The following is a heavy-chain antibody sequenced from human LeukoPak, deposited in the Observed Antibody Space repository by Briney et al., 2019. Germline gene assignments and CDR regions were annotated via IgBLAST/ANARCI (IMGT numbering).Heavy chain of an antibody. CDR3: ARFAAGGSYYYYMDV. V-gene: IGHV3-30*02. CDR1: GFTFSSYG. J-gene: IGHJ6*03. CDR2: IRYDGSNK. Sequence: GGSLRLSCAASGFTFSSYGMHWVRQAPGKGLEWVAFIRYDGSNKYYADSVKGRFTISRDNSKNSLYLQMNSLRADDTAVYYCARFAAGGSYYYYMDVWGKGTTVTVSS. D-gene: IGHD3-10*01.